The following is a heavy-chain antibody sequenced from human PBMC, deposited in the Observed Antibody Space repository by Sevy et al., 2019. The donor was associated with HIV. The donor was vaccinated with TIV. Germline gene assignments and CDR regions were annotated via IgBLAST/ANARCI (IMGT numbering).Heavy chain of an antibody. CDR1: GFTFSSYS. CDR2: ISSSSSTI. J-gene: IGHJ6*02. Sequence: GSLRLSCAASGFTFSSYSMNWVRQAPGKGLEWVSYISSSSSTIYYADSVKGRFTISRDNAKNSLYLQMNSLRDEDTAVYYCARDYYGDYLTGTYYGMDVWGQGTTVTVSS. D-gene: IGHD4-17*01. V-gene: IGHV3-48*02. CDR3: ARDYYGDYLTGTYYGMDV.